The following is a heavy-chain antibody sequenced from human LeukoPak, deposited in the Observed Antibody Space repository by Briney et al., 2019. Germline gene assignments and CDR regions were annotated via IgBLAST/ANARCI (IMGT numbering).Heavy chain of an antibody. CDR2: IIPIFGTA. CDR1: GGTFSSYA. D-gene: IGHD1-26*01. CDR3: AADVRIVGATANFDY. Sequence: SVKVSCKASGGTFSSYAISWVRQAPGQGLEWMGGIIPIFGTANYAQKFQGRVTITTDMSTSTACMELSSLRSEDTAVYYCAADVRIVGATANFDYWGQGTLVTVSS. J-gene: IGHJ4*02. V-gene: IGHV1-69*05.